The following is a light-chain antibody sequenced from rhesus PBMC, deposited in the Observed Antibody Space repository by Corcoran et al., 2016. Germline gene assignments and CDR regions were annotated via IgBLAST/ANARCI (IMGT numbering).Light chain of an antibody. CDR1: HGVKKD. J-gene: IGKJ1*01. CDR3: LQVYTVPWT. V-gene: IGKV1-94*01. CDR2: GTS. Sequence: DIQMTQSPSSLSASVGDRVTVTCRASHGVKKDLSWYQQKPGKAPTLLIYGTSNLPTGVSSRFSGSGSGTDYTLTISSLQPEDVATYYCLQVYTVPWTFGQGTKVEIK.